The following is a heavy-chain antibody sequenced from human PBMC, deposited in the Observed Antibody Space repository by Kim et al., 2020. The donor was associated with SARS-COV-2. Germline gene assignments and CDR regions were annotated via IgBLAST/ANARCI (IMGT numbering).Heavy chain of an antibody. D-gene: IGHD6-6*01. J-gene: IGHJ4*02. V-gene: IGHV3-30-3*01. CDR1: GFTFSSYS. Sequence: GGSLRLSCAASGFTFSSYSIHWVRQAPGKGLEWVAVISSDGSNKYYADSVKGRFTISRDNSKNTLYLQMNSLRAEDTAMYYCARAWGSSIAARTPGGYWGQGTLVTVSS. CDR3: ARAWGSSIAARTPGGY. CDR2: ISSDGSNK.